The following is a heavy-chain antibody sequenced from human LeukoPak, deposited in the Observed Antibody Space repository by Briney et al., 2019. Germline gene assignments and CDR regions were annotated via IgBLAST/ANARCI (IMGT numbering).Heavy chain of an antibody. J-gene: IGHJ3*02. V-gene: IGHV5-51*01. CDR2: ISPGDSDT. Sequence: GESLKISCKGSGYTFTTYWIGWVRQMPGKGLEWMGIISPGDSDTRYSPSFQGQVTISADKSIRTVYLQWSSLKAPDTALYYCTRRYCSSTFCHGAFDISGQGTVVTVSS. CDR3: TRRYCSSTFCHGAFDI. D-gene: IGHD2-2*01. CDR1: GYTFTTYW.